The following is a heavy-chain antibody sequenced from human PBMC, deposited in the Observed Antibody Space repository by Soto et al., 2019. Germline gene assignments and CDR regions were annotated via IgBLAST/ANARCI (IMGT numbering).Heavy chain of an antibody. CDR2: IIPLFGTT. Sequence: QVQVVQSGVEVRRPGSSVKVSCKASGDTFKNCVISWVRQAPGQGLEWMGGIIPLFGTTDFAQRFQGRLTITTDESTTTAYMELSRLRSEDTDTYYCAAELGFGKLSVVLGQGTTVIVSS. J-gene: IGHJ6*02. D-gene: IGHD3-10*01. CDR3: AAELGFGKLSVV. CDR1: GDTFKNCV. V-gene: IGHV1-69*01.